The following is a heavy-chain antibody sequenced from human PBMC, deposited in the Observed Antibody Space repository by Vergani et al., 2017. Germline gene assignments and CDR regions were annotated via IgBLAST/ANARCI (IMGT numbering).Heavy chain of an antibody. CDR2: IKHSGST. D-gene: IGHD3-10*01. V-gene: IGHV4-34*01. CDR3: ARGPRAHMTRGQYRRPGWFDP. J-gene: IGHJ5*02. CDR1: GGSFSGYY. Sequence: QVQLQQWGAGLLKPSETLSLTCAVYGGSFSGYYWSWIRQPPGKGLEWIGEIKHSGSTNYNPSLKSRVTISVDTSKNQFSLKLSSVTAADTAVYYCARGPRAHMTRGQYRRPGWFDPWGQGTLVTVSS.